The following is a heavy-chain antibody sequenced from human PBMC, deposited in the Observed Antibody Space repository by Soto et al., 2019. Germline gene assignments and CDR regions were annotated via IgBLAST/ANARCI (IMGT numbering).Heavy chain of an antibody. Sequence: GGSLRLSCVVSGSTFSRYNMNWVRQAPGKGPECVSSISASGADTTYAESVKGRFTVSRVNAKNSLFLQMNSLRVEDTALYYCVREGLTGDTSGWFVYWGQGTPVTVS. V-gene: IGHV3-21*04. J-gene: IGHJ4*02. CDR2: ISASGADT. CDR1: GSTFSRYN. CDR3: VREGLTGDTSGWFVY. D-gene: IGHD6-19*01.